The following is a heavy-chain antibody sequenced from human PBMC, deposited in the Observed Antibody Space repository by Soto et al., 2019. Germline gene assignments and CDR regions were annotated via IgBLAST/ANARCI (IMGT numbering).Heavy chain of an antibody. CDR3: ARGMITYYYDSSGYHATDAFAI. J-gene: IGHJ3*02. CDR1: GGTFSSYA. CDR2: IIPIFGTA. Sequence: QVQLVQSGAEVKKPGSSVKVSCKASGGTFSSYAISWVRQAPGQGLEWMGGIIPIFGTANYAQKFQGRVTITADETTSTAYMELSSLRSEDTAVYYCARGMITYYYDSSGYHATDAFAIWGQGTMVTVSS. V-gene: IGHV1-69*12. D-gene: IGHD3-22*01.